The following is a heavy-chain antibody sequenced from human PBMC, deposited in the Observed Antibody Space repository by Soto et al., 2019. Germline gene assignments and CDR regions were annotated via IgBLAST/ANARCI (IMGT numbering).Heavy chain of an antibody. CDR2: ISGSGSST. V-gene: IGHV3-23*01. D-gene: IGHD3-22*01. J-gene: IGHJ4*02. CDR1: GFTFSSYG. CDR3: AKHINRITMIVVVILDY. Sequence: PGGSLRLSCAASGFTFSSYGMHWVRHAPGKGLEWVAAISGSGSSTYYADSVKGRFTISRDNSKNTLYLQMNSLRAEDTAVNYCAKHINRITMIVVVILDYWGQGTLVTVSS.